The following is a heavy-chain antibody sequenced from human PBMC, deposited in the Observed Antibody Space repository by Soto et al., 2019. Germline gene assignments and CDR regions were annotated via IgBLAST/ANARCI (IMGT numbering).Heavy chain of an antibody. J-gene: IGHJ4*02. V-gene: IGHV3-21*01. CDR2: ISSTGTYV. CDR3: ARKLYFGELSLGF. D-gene: IGHD3-10*01. Sequence: GGSLRPSCAGSGFTFSAYNIYWVRQAPGKGLEWVSSISSTGTYVHYAASLKGRFTISRDNANSSVFLQMDNLSAEDTAVYYCARKLYFGELSLGFWGQGTLVTVYS. CDR1: GFTFSAYN.